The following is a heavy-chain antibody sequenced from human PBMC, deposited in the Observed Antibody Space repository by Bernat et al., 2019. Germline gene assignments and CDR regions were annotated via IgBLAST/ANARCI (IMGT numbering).Heavy chain of an antibody. Sequence: QLQLQESGPGLVKPSETLSLTCTVSGYSISSGYYWGWIRQPPGKGLEWIGSIYHSGPTYYNPFLKSRLTISVDTSKNQFSLKLSSVTAADTAVYYCARVYDYIWGSYDYWGQGTLVTVSS. CDR1: GYSISSGYY. J-gene: IGHJ4*02. D-gene: IGHD3-16*01. CDR3: ARVYDYIWGSYDY. CDR2: IYHSGPT. V-gene: IGHV4-38-2*02.